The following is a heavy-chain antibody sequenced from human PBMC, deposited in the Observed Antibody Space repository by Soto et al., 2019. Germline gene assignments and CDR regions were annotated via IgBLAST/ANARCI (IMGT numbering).Heavy chain of an antibody. CDR1: GFAFSSYA. CDR3: AEPPESSSTFYYYGLDV. D-gene: IGHD2-2*01. CDR2: LSGSGATT. V-gene: IGHV3-23*01. Sequence: VQLLESGGGLVQPGGSLRLSCAASGFAFSSYAMTWVRQAPGKGLEWVSALSGSGATTYYADSVKGRFTISRDNSKNTLSLEMNSLRAEDTAVYYCAEPPESSSTFYYYGLDVWGQGTTVTVSS. J-gene: IGHJ6*02.